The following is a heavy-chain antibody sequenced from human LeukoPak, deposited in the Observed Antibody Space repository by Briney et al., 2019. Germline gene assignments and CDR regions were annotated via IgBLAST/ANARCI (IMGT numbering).Heavy chain of an antibody. CDR2: IYNSGST. J-gene: IGHJ5*02. CDR3: ATCRDEFGDYGFTS. CDR1: GGSFSGYY. D-gene: IGHD4-17*01. Sequence: SETLSLTCAVCGGSFSGYYWSWIRQLPGKGLEWIGYIYNSGSTKYNPSLKSRVTISVDTSKNLFSLKLTSVTAADTAVYYCATCRDEFGDYGFTSWGQGTLVTVYS. V-gene: IGHV4-59*01.